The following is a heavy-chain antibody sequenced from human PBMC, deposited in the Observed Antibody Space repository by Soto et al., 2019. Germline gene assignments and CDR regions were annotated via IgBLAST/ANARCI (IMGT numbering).Heavy chain of an antibody. V-gene: IGHV4-34*01. CDR1: GGSFSGYY. CDR3: ARAFLGYCSGGSCYTLDY. J-gene: IGHJ4*02. CDR2: INHSGST. D-gene: IGHD2-15*01. Sequence: SETLSLTCAVYGGSFSGYYWSWIRQPPGKGLEWIGEINHSGSTNYNPSLKSRVTISVDTSKNQFSLKLSSVTAADTAVYYCARAFLGYCSGGSCYTLDYWGQGTLVTVSS.